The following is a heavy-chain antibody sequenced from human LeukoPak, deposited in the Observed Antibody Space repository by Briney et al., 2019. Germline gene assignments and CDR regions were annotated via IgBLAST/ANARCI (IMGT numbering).Heavy chain of an antibody. CDR1: GFTFSNYW. V-gene: IGHV3-74*01. Sequence: GGSLRLSCAASGFTFSNYWMHWVRQAPGKGLVWVSYIHSDGTTTYYADSVKGRFTISRDNSKNTLYLQMNSLRGEDTAVYYCAKLTRGYCSSTACPNWFDPWGQGTLVTVSS. CDR2: IHSDGTTT. J-gene: IGHJ5*02. D-gene: IGHD2-2*01. CDR3: AKLTRGYCSSTACPNWFDP.